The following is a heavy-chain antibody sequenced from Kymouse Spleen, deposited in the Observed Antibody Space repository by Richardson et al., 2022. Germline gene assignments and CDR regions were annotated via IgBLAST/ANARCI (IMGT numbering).Heavy chain of an antibody. CDR2: INHSGST. J-gene: IGHJ6*02. CDR3: ARVGGAAAGKGYGMDV. Sequence: QVQLQQWGAGLLKPSETLSLTCAVYGGSFSGYYWSWIRQPPGKGLEWIGEINHSGSTNYNPSLKSRVTISVDTSKNQFSLKLSSVTAADTAVYYCARVGGAAAGKGYGMDVWGQGTTVTVSS. V-gene: IGHV4-34*01. D-gene: IGHD6-13*01. CDR1: GGSFSGYY.